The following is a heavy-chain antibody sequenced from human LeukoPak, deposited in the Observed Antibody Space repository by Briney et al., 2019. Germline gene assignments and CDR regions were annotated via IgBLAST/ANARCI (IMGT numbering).Heavy chain of an antibody. J-gene: IGHJ5*02. Sequence: GGSLRLSCAGSGFTFDHYAMHWVSQAPGQGLEWVSLISGGGGSTYYADSVKGRFTISRDNSKNSLYLQMNSLRIEDTALYYCAKEISASGTIGNWFDPWGQGTLVTVFS. CDR2: ISGGGGST. CDR1: GFTFDHYA. D-gene: IGHD3-10*01. CDR3: AKEISASGTIGNWFDP. V-gene: IGHV3-43*02.